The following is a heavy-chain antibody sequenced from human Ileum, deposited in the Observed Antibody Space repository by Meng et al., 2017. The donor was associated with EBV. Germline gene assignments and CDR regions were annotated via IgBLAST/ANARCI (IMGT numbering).Heavy chain of an antibody. J-gene: IGHJ5*02. CDR1: GGSLSSGGSY. Sequence: LQEPGPGLVKPSPPLSLNCTAPGGSLSSGGSYWSWSRQHPGKGLEWIGYIHSSGSTYYNPSLRSRLTISVDTSKNQFSLKLSSVTAADTAVYYCARASYGSGSPLGESWFDPWGQGTLVTVSS. CDR3: ARASYGSGSPLGESWFDP. V-gene: IGHV4-31*03. CDR2: IHSSGST. D-gene: IGHD3-10*01.